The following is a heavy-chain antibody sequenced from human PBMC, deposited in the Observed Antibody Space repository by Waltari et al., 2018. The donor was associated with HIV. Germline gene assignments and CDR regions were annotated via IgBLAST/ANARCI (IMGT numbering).Heavy chain of an antibody. V-gene: IGHV3-33*04. D-gene: IGHD3-10*01. CDR1: GFSFSIYA. J-gene: IGHJ3*02. Sequence: QVQLVESGGGVVQPGRSLRLSCAASGFSFSIYAMHWVRQAPGKGLEWVAVIWSESTNKYYVDSVKGRFTVSRGNSENKVYLQMNSLRADDTAVYYCARGRGRAFDIWGQGTMVIVSS. CDR3: ARGRGRAFDI. CDR2: IWSESTNK.